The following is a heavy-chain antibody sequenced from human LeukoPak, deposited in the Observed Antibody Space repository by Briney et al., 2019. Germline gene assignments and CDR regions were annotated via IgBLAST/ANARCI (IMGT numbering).Heavy chain of an antibody. CDR2: ISSSSSTI. CDR3: ARDYYDILTGEADAFDI. CDR1: GFTFSSYS. J-gene: IGHJ3*02. D-gene: IGHD3-9*01. Sequence: GSLRLSCAASGFTFSSYSMNWVRQAPAKGLEWVSYISSSSSTIYYADSVKGRFTISRDNAKNSLYLQMNSLRAEDTAVYYCARDYYDILTGEADAFDIWGQGTMVTVSS. V-gene: IGHV3-48*01.